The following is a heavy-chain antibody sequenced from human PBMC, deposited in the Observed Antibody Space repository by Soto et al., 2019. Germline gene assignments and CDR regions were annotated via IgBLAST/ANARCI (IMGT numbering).Heavy chain of an antibody. Sequence: SETLSLTCAVSGFSSNYYWGWIRQPPGKGLEWIGSIYHSGSTYYNPSLKSRVAISLDTSKNQFSLKLSSVTAADTAMYYCARETRGYSGHSVGGYSGQGTLVTVSA. CDR3: ARETRGYSGHSVGGY. J-gene: IGHJ4*02. D-gene: IGHD5-12*01. V-gene: IGHV4-38-2*02. CDR2: IYHSGST. CDR1: GFSSNYY.